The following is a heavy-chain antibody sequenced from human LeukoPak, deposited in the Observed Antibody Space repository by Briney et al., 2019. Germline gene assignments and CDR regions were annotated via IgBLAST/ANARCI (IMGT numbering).Heavy chain of an antibody. V-gene: IGHV4-59*01. CDR2: MYYSGST. CDR1: GGSISSYY. Sequence: PSETLSLTCTVSGGSISSYYWSWIRQPPGKGLEWIGYMYYSGSTSYSPSLKSRVTMSVDTSKNQVSLKLSSVTAADTAIYYCARDTHGMDVWGQGTTVTVSS. CDR3: ARDTHGMDV. D-gene: IGHD2-15*01. J-gene: IGHJ6*02.